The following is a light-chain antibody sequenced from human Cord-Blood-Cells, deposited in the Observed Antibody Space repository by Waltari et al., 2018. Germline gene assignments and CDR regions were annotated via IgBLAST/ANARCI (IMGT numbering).Light chain of an antibody. Sequence: QSALTQPASVSGSPGQSITISCPGTSSDVGSYNLVSWYQQHPGKAPKLMIYEGSKRPSGVSIRFSGSKSGNTASLTISGLQAEDEADYYCCSYAGSSTYVFGTGTKVTVL. CDR3: CSYAGSSTYV. J-gene: IGLJ1*01. CDR2: EGS. V-gene: IGLV2-23*01. CDR1: SSDVGSYNL.